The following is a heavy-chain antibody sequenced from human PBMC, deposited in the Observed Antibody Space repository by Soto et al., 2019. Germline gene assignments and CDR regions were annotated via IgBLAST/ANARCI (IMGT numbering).Heavy chain of an antibody. CDR2: ITGSGGFT. CDR1: EFTFRSYP. Sequence: GGSLRLSCAASEFTFRSYPMSWVRRAPGKGVEWVSAITGSGGFTNYADSVKGRFTISRDNSKNTRFLQMNSLRAEDTAVYYCAKARDTVTAYDAYDMWGQGTLVTVS. V-gene: IGHV3-23*01. D-gene: IGHD2-21*02. CDR3: AKARDTVTAYDAYDM. J-gene: IGHJ3*02.